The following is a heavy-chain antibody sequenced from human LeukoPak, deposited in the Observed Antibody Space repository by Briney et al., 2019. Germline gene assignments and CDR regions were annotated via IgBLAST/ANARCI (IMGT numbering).Heavy chain of an antibody. V-gene: IGHV3-23*01. D-gene: IGHD3-16*01. J-gene: IGHJ3*02. Sequence: GGSLRLSCAASGFTFNNYAMSWVRQAPGEGLQWVSAIGGGGVATYYADSVKGRFTISRDNSKNTLYLQMNSLRAEDTAVYYCARELVGAFDIWGQGTMVTVSS. CDR2: IGGGGVAT. CDR3: ARELVGAFDI. CDR1: GFTFNNYA.